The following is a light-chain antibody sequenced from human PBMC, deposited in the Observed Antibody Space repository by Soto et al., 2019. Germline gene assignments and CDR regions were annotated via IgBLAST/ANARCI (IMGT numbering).Light chain of an antibody. J-gene: IGKJ5*01. CDR2: GSS. CDR3: QQYSNWPPAIT. CDR1: ETVSTN. Sequence: EIVLTQSPATLSVSPGARATLSCRAPETVSTNLAWFQRKAGQPPRLLIYGSSTRATGVPDGFSGSGSGTEFALIISSLQSEDVAVYYCQQYSNWPPAITFGQGTRLEIK. V-gene: IGKV3-15*01.